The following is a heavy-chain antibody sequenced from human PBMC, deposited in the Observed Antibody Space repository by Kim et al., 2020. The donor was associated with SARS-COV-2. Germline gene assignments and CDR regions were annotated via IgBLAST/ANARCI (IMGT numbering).Heavy chain of an antibody. CDR3: ASDPSDYGDYGRS. CDR2: IKQDGSEK. CDR1: GFTFSSYW. V-gene: IGHV3-7*01. D-gene: IGHD4-17*01. Sequence: GGSLRLSCAASGFTFSSYWMSWVRQAPGKGLEWVANIKQDGSEKYYVDSVKGRFTISRDNAKNSLYLQMNSLRAEDTAVYYCASDPSDYGDYGRSWGQGTLVTVSS. J-gene: IGHJ4*02.